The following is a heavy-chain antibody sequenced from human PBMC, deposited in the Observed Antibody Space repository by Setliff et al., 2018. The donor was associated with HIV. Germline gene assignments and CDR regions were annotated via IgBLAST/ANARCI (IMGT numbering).Heavy chain of an antibody. Sequence: GASVKVSCKTSGYTFTTYYMHWVRQAPGQGLEWMGGIIPIFGTTNYAQKFQGRVTINTDESTTTAYMELSSLRSEDTALYYCAGSILTGYYTFGADYWGQGTLVTVSS. CDR1: GYTFTTYY. J-gene: IGHJ4*02. V-gene: IGHV1-69*05. CDR2: IIPIFGTT. D-gene: IGHD3-9*01. CDR3: AGSILTGYYTFGADY.